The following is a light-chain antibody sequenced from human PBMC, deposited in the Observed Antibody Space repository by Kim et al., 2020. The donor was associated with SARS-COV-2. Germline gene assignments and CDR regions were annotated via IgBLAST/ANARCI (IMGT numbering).Light chain of an antibody. Sequence: VALGQTATITGGGNSIGSKNVHWYQQKPGQAPVLVIYRDTNRPSGIPERFSGSNSGNTATLTISRAQAGDEGDYYCQVWATSAGVFGGGTKLTVL. CDR2: RDT. CDR1: SIGSKN. CDR3: QVWATSAGV. V-gene: IGLV3-9*01. J-gene: IGLJ3*02.